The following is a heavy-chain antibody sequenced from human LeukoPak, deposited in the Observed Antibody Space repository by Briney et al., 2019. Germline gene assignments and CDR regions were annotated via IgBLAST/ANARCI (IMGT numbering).Heavy chain of an antibody. D-gene: IGHD1-26*01. CDR2: ISTTGNT. CDR3: ASLRERSYYARGFDY. CDR1: GGSISSYY. Sequence: SETLSLTCTVSGGSISSYYWSWIRQSAGKGLEYIGRISTTGNTNDTPSLKSRVTMSIDTSKNHFSLKLSSVTAADTAVYYCASLRERSYYARGFDYWGQGTLVTVSS. J-gene: IGHJ4*02. V-gene: IGHV4-4*07.